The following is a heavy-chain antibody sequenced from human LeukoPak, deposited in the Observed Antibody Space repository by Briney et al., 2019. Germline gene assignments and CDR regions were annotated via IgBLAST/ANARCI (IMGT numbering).Heavy chain of an antibody. Sequence: PSETLSLTCTVSGGSISSGDYYWSWIRQPPGKGLEWIGYIYYSGSTYYNPSLKSRVTISLDTSKNQVSLKLSSVTAADTAVYYCARVQVALIRGVPVKWFDPWGQGTLVTVSS. CDR2: IYYSGST. D-gene: IGHD3-10*01. CDR3: ARVQVALIRGVPVKWFDP. CDR1: GGSISSGDYY. V-gene: IGHV4-30-4*02. J-gene: IGHJ5*02.